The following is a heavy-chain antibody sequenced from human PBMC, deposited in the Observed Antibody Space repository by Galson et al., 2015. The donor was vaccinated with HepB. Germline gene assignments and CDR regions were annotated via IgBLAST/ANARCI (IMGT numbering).Heavy chain of an antibody. CDR3: ARETSYTYVWGSYRDYDF. V-gene: IGHV5-51*03. CDR1: GYSFSSYL. D-gene: IGHD3-16*02. CDR2: IFPEDSKT. Sequence: QSGAEVKKPGESLKISCKGSGYSFSSYLIGWVRQTPGKGLEWMGTIFPEDSKTTYSPSFQGQVTISADKSIATAYLQWTTLRASDTGIYYCARETSYTYVWGSYRDYDFWGQGTLVTVSS. J-gene: IGHJ4*02.